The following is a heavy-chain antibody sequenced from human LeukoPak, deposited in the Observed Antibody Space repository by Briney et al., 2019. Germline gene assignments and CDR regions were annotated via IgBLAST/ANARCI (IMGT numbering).Heavy chain of an antibody. CDR3: AKIMVREDDAFDI. Sequence: PGGSLRLSCAASGFTFSNFAMTWVRQAPGKGLDWVSAISDGGTRIYYADSVKGRFTISRDNSKNTLYLQMHSLTAEDTALYYCAKIMVREDDAFDIWGQGTMVTVSS. CDR2: ISDGGTRI. D-gene: IGHD3-10*01. CDR1: GFTFSNFA. V-gene: IGHV3-23*01. J-gene: IGHJ3*02.